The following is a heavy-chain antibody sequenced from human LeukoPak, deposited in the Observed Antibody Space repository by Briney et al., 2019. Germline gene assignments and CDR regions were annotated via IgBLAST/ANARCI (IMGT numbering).Heavy chain of an antibody. CDR3: ARMGDYYDSSGYRHDAFDI. Sequence: SETLSLTCTVSGGSISYYYWNWIRQPPGKGLEWIGYIYSSGSTNYNPSLKSRVTISLDTSKNLFSLKLSSVTAADTAVYYCARMGDYYDSSGYRHDAFDIWGQGTMVTVSS. D-gene: IGHD3-22*01. CDR2: IYSSGST. CDR1: GGSISYYY. J-gene: IGHJ3*02. V-gene: IGHV4-59*01.